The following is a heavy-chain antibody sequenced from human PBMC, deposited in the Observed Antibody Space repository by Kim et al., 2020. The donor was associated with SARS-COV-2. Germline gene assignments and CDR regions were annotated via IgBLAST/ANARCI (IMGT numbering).Heavy chain of an antibody. CDR2: INTNTGNP. V-gene: IGHV7-4-1*02. D-gene: IGHD3-3*01. Sequence: ASVKVSCKASGYTFTSYAMNWVRQAPGQGLEWMGWINTNTGNPTYAQGFTGRFVFSLDTSVSTAYLQISSLKAEDTAVYYCAREFTIFGVPMDYFDYWGQGTLVTVSS. CDR1: GYTFTSYA. J-gene: IGHJ4*02. CDR3: AREFTIFGVPMDYFDY.